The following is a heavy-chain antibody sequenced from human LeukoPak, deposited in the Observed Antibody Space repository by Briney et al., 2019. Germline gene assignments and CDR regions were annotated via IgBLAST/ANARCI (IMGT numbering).Heavy chain of an antibody. J-gene: IGHJ3*02. Sequence: PGGSLRLSCAASGFTFSSYWMTWVRQAPGKGLEWVANIKQDVSEKYYVDSVKGRFTISRDNAKNSVSLQMNSLRAEDTAVYYCARPSIQLWVFEIWGQGTMVTVSS. CDR1: GFTFSSYW. CDR2: IKQDVSEK. CDR3: ARPSIQLWVFEI. D-gene: IGHD5-18*01. V-gene: IGHV3-7*01.